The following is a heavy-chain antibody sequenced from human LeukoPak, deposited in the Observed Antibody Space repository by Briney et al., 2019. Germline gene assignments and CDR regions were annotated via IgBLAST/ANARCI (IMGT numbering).Heavy chain of an antibody. CDR3: ARHADDYGPNDYYYGMDV. CDR2: IIPIFGTA. Sequence: GASVTVSCTASGGTFSSYAISWVRQAPGQGLEWMGGIIPIFGTANYAQKFQGRVTITADESTSTAYMELSSLRSEDTAVYYCARHADDYGPNDYYYGMDVWGQGTTVTVSS. V-gene: IGHV1-69*01. J-gene: IGHJ6*02. CDR1: GGTFSSYA. D-gene: IGHD4-17*01.